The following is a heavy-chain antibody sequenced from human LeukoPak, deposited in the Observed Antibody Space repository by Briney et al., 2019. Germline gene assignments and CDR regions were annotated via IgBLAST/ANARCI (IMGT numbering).Heavy chain of an antibody. Sequence: GGSLRLSCVASGFTFSSYSMNWVRQAPGKELEWVSYISSSSVTTYYADSVKGRFTISRDNAKNSLSLQMNSLRAEDTAVYYCAREAQIDYWGQGTLVTVSS. CDR2: ISSSSVTT. V-gene: IGHV3-48*01. CDR3: AREAQIDY. J-gene: IGHJ4*02. CDR1: GFTFSSYS.